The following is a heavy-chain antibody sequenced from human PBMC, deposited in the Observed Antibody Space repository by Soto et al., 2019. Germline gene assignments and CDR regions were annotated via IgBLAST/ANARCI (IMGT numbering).Heavy chain of an antibody. CDR3: ARIQGSPGRYFYYGMDV. Sequence: QVQLVPSGAEVKKPGASVKVSCKASGYTFTTYAMHWVRQAPGQRLEWMGWINAGNGNTKYSQKFQGRVTITGDTSASTAYMELSSLSSEDTAVYYCARIQGSPGRYFYYGMDVWGQGTTVTVSS. D-gene: IGHD2-2*01. CDR2: INAGNGNT. J-gene: IGHJ6*02. V-gene: IGHV1-3*01. CDR1: GYTFTTYA.